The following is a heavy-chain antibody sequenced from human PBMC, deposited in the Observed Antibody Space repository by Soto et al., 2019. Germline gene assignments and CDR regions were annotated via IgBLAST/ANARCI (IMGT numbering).Heavy chain of an antibody. V-gene: IGHV3-72*01. J-gene: IGHJ4*02. Sequence: EVQLVESGGGLVQPGGSLRLSCAASGFSFSDHYMDWVCQAPGKGLEWVGRIKNKANSYTTQYAAAVKGRFTISREDSKNSLSLQMSSLKSDDTAVYYCVRVRLGAPTRYFDYWGQGTLVTVSS. CDR1: GFSFSDHY. CDR3: VRVRLGAPTRYFDY. CDR2: IKNKANSYTT.